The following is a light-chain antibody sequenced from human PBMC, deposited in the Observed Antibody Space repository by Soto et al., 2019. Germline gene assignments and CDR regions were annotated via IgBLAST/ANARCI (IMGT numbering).Light chain of an antibody. V-gene: IGKV3-20*01. J-gene: IGKJ1*01. CDR1: QSVSSY. Sequence: EIVFTQSPATLSLSPGERATLSCRASQSVSSYLAWYQQKPGQAPRLLIYGASSRATGIPDRFSGSGSGTDFTLTISRLEPEDFAVYYCHQYGSSAWTFGQGTKVDIK. CDR2: GAS. CDR3: HQYGSSAWT.